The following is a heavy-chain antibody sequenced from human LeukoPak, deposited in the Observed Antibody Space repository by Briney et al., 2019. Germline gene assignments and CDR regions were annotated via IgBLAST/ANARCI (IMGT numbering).Heavy chain of an antibody. CDR3: ISPRTSSY. CDR1: GFTFNKAW. CDR2: IKSKIEGGTT. D-gene: IGHD2-2*01. V-gene: IGHV3-15*07. Sequence: GGSLRLSCAASGFTFNKAWMNWVRQAPGKGLEWVGRIKSKIEGGTTDYAAPVKGRFIISRDDSKNTLYLQMNSLETEDTALYYCISPRTSSYWGQGTLVTVSS. J-gene: IGHJ4*02.